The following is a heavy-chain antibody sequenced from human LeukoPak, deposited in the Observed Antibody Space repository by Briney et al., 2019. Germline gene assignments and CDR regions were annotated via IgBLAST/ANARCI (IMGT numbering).Heavy chain of an antibody. J-gene: IGHJ6*03. Sequence: SETLSLTCAVSGGSISSNSYYWGWIRQPPGKGLEWIGSIYYSGSTYYNPSLKSRVTISVDTSKNQFSLRLRSVTAADTAVYYCTRDETYTSDWQSNHYFYYMDVWGKGTTVTVSS. CDR3: TRDETYTSDWQSNHYFYYMDV. V-gene: IGHV4-39*07. CDR1: GGSISSNSYY. CDR2: IYYSGST. D-gene: IGHD6-19*01.